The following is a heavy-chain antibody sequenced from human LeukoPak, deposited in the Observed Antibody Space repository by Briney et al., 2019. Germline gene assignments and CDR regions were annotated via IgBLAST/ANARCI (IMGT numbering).Heavy chain of an antibody. CDR3: AKDHYYDSSGYYPPYFQH. Sequence: GGSLRLSCAASGFTFSSYSMNWVRQAPGKGLEWVSSISSSSSYIYYADSVKGRFTISRDNAKNSLYLQMNSLRAEDTAVYYCAKDHYYDSSGYYPPYFQHWGQGTLVTVSS. CDR2: ISSSSSYI. CDR1: GFTFSSYS. V-gene: IGHV3-21*04. J-gene: IGHJ1*01. D-gene: IGHD3-22*01.